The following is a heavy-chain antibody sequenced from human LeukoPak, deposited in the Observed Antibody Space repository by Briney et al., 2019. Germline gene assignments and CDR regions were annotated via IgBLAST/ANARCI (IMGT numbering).Heavy chain of an antibody. Sequence: PGGSPRLSCAASGFTVSSYDMTWVRQAPGKGLEWVSAFRSTDGSVQYADSVKGRFNIQRENSKNSVYLQMNSLRDVDTAVYYCAKARIAAAGTGAFDVWGQGTMVTVSS. D-gene: IGHD6-13*01. CDR2: FRSTDGSV. CDR3: AKARIAAAGTGAFDV. V-gene: IGHV3-23*01. J-gene: IGHJ3*01. CDR1: GFTVSSYD.